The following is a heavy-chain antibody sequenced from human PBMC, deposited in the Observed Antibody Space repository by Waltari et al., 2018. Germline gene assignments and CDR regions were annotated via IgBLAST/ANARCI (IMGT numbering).Heavy chain of an antibody. CDR3: ARWFYDSSGYRAFDI. V-gene: IGHV4-59*01. CDR1: GGSISSYY. J-gene: IGHJ3*02. Sequence: QVQLQESGPGLVKPSETLSLTCTVSGGSISSYYWSWIRQPPGKGLEWIGYIYSSGSTNYNPSLKSRVTISVDTSKNQFSLKLSSVTAADTAVYYCARWFYDSSGYRAFDIWGQGTMVTVSS. D-gene: IGHD3-22*01. CDR2: IYSSGST.